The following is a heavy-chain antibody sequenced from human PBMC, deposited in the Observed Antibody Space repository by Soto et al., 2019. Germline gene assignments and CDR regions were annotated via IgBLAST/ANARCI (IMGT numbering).Heavy chain of an antibody. Sequence: ASVKVSCKASGYTFTSYAKHWVRQAPGQRLEWMGWINAGNGNTKYYADSVKGRFTISRDNSKNTLYLQMNSLRAEDTAVYYCATLNGGNLDYWGQGTLVTVSS. V-gene: IGHV1-3*01. CDR2: INAGNGNT. CDR1: GYTFTSYA. D-gene: IGHD2-15*01. CDR3: ATLNGGNLDY. J-gene: IGHJ4*02.